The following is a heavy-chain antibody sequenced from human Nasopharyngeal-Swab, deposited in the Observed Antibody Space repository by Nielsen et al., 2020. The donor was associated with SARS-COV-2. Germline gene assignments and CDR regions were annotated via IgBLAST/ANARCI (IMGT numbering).Heavy chain of an antibody. J-gene: IGHJ6*03. CDR1: GFTLSSYG. CDR2: ISYDGTYK. V-gene: IGHV3-30*18. Sequence: GESLKISCAASGFTLSSYGMHWVRQAPGKGLEWVAVISYDGTYKKYADSVKGRFTISRDKSKNTLYLQINSLRDEDTAVYYCAKDSVTTSYYYYYMDVWGKGTTVTVSS. CDR3: AKDSVTTSYYYYYMDV. D-gene: IGHD4-11*01.